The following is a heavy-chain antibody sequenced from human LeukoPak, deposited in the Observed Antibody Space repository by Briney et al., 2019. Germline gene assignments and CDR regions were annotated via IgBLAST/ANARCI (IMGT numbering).Heavy chain of an antibody. D-gene: IGHD3-10*01. CDR2: IYYSGSA. J-gene: IGHJ3*02. CDR1: DGSISSCY. CDR3: ARHTYYGSGSYSAFDI. Sequence: PSETLSLTCSVCDGSISSCYWSWIRQPPGKGLEWIGYIYYSGSANYNPSLKSRVTISVDTSQNQFSLKLSSLTAADTAVYYCARHTYYGSGSYSAFDIWGQGTKVTVSS. V-gene: IGHV4-59*08.